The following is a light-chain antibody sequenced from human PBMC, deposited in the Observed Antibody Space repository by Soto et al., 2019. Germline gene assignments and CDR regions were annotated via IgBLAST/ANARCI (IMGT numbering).Light chain of an antibody. CDR2: GAS. Sequence: EIVLTQSPGPLSLSPGERATLSGRAGQSVSSSYLAWYQQKPGQAPRLRIYGASSRATGISERFTGSGSGKDFALTISRLEHEDFAVYYCQQYGSSSITFGQGTRLEIK. J-gene: IGKJ5*01. V-gene: IGKV3-20*01. CDR3: QQYGSSSIT. CDR1: QSVSSSY.